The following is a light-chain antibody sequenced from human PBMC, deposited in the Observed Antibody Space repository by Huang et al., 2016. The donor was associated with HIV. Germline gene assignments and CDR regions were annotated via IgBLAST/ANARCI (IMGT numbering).Light chain of an antibody. CDR2: DAS. J-gene: IGKJ1*01. V-gene: IGKV3-11*01. CDR1: QSVSSY. CDR3: QQRSNWPPWT. Sequence: EIVLTQSPATLSLSPGERATLSCRASQSVSSYLAWYQQKPGQAPSLLIYDASNRANGSPARFSGSGSGTDFTLTISSLEPEDFAVYYCQQRSNWPPWTFGQGTKVEIK.